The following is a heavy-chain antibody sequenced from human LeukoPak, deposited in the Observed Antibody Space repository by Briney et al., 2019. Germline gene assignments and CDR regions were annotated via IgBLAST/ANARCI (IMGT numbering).Heavy chain of an antibody. CDR1: GFTFSSYS. D-gene: IGHD6-6*01. CDR3: ARQPAYSSSSVDY. V-gene: IGHV3-21*01. Sequence: MSGGSLRLSCAASGFTFSSYSMHWVRQAPGKGLEWVSSISSSSSYIYYADSVKGRFTISRDNAKNSLYLQMNSLRAEDTAVYYCARQPAYSSSSVDYWGQGTLVTVSS. CDR2: ISSSSSYI. J-gene: IGHJ4*02.